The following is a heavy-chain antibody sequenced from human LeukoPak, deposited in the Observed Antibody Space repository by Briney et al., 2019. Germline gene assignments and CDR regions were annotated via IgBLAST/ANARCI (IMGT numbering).Heavy chain of an antibody. CDR3: ARDHRITMVRRVDRGFDY. CDR1: GFTFSSYW. D-gene: IGHD3-10*01. Sequence: PGGSLRLSCAASGFTFSSYWMSWVRQAPGKGLEWVANIKQDGSEKHYVDSVKGRFTISRDNAKNSLYLQMNSLRAEDTAVYYCARDHRITMVRRVDRGFDYWGQGTLVTVSS. CDR2: IKQDGSEK. J-gene: IGHJ4*02. V-gene: IGHV3-7*03.